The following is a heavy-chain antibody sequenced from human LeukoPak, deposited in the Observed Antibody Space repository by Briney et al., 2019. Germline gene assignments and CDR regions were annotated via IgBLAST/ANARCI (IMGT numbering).Heavy chain of an antibody. CDR3: ARDPWPRELYYYYYMDV. D-gene: IGHD1-7*01. CDR2: TSAYNGNT. Sequence: EASVKVSCKASGYTFTSYGISWVRQAPGQGLEWMGWTSAYNGNTNYAQKLQGRVTMTTDTSTSTAYMELRSLRSDDTAVYYCARDPWPRELYYYYYMDVWGKGTTVTVSS. V-gene: IGHV1-18*01. CDR1: GYTFTSYG. J-gene: IGHJ6*03.